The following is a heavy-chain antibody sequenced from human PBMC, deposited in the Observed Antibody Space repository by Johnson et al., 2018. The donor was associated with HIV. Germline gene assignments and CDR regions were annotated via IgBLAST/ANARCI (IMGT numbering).Heavy chain of an antibody. V-gene: IGHV3-66*01. CDR1: GFTFGSYA. CDR3: ARAYSYGAFDI. CDR2: IYSGGST. Sequence: VQLVESGGGLVQPGRSLKLSCAASGFTFGSYAMSWVRQAPGKGLEWVSVIYSGGSTYYADSVKGRYTISRDNSKNTRYLQMNSLRADDTAVYYCARAYSYGAFDIWGQGTRVTDSS. D-gene: IGHD5-18*01. J-gene: IGHJ3*02.